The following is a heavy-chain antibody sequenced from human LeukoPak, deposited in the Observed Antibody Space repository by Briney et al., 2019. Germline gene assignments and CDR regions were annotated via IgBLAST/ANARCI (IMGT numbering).Heavy chain of an antibody. J-gene: IGHJ6*03. CDR3: ARFGGTGYYMDV. V-gene: IGHV3-21*01. D-gene: IGHD2-15*01. CDR1: GFTFRSYS. Sequence: PGGSLRFSCAASGFTFRSYSLNWVRQAPGKGLEWVSSISSSSTYISYADSLKGRFTISRDNAKNSLYLEMNSLRAEDTAVYYCARFGGTGYYMDVWGKGTTVTVSS. CDR2: ISSSSTYI.